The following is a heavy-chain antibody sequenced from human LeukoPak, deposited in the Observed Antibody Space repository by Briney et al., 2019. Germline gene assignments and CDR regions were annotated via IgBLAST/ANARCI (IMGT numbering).Heavy chain of an antibody. V-gene: IGHV4-59*08. CDR3: ATLKRSGWYGAVDY. Sequence: SETLSLTCTVSGGSISSYYWSWIRQPPGKGLEWIGYIYYSGSTNYNPSLKSRVTISVDTSKNQFSLKLSSVTAADTAVYYCATLKRSGWYGAVDYWGQGTLVTVSS. J-gene: IGHJ4*02. D-gene: IGHD6-19*01. CDR1: GGSISSYY. CDR2: IYYSGST.